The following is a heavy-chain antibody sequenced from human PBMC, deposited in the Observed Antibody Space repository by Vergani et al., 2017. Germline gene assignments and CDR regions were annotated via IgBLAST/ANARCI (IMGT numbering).Heavy chain of an antibody. Sequence: QVQLVQSGAEVKKPGASVKVSCKASGYTFTSYAMHWVRQAPGQRPEWMGWINAGNGNTKYYQKFQGRVTITRDTCASTAYKELSSLRSEDTTVSYCAGEGFYDYGWGGDRVRGWYYFDIWGQGTMVTVSS. CDR3: AGEGFYDYGWGGDRVRGWYYFDI. V-gene: IGHV1-3*01. CDR2: INAGNGNT. D-gene: IGHD3-16*02. CDR1: GYTFTSYA. J-gene: IGHJ3*02.